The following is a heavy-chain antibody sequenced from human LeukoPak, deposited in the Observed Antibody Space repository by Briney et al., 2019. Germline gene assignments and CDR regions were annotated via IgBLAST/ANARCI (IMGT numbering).Heavy chain of an antibody. CDR1: GYPFDNYY. V-gene: IGHV1-2*02. CDR2: ITPNSGGT. D-gene: IGHD6-13*01. Sequence: ASLNVSCKASGYPFDNYYMHWVRQAPGQGLEWLGWITPNSGGTNYAQKFQGRVTMTRDTSISTAYMELSRLRSDDAAVYYCGREAAIAAAVSDYWGQGTLVTVSS. J-gene: IGHJ4*02. CDR3: GREAAIAAAVSDY.